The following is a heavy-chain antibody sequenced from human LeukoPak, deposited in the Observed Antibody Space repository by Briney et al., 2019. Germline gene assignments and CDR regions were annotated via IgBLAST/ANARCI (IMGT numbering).Heavy chain of an antibody. V-gene: IGHV4-34*01. CDR2: INHSGST. CDR3: ASTNYGSEGGWYFGY. D-gene: IGHD3-10*01. J-gene: IGHJ4*02. Sequence: SETLSLTCAVYGGSFSGYYWSWIRQPPGKGLEWIGEINHSGSTNYNPSLKSRVTISVDTSKNQFSLKLSSVTAADTAVYYCASTNYGSEGGWYFGYWGQGTLVTVSS. CDR1: GGSFSGYY.